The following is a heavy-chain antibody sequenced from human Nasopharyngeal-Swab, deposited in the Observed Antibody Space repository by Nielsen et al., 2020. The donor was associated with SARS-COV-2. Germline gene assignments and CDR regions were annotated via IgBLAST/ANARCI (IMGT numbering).Heavy chain of an antibody. J-gene: IGHJ3*02. Sequence: SETLSLTCTVSGGSISSYYWNWIRQPPGNGLERIGYVHFLGSTDYNPSLKSRVTISLDTSNYQFSLRLSSVTAADTAVYYCARDSYRDAFDIWGQGTMATVSS. CDR1: GGSISSYY. CDR2: VHFLGST. V-gene: IGHV4-59*13. CDR3: ARDSYRDAFDI.